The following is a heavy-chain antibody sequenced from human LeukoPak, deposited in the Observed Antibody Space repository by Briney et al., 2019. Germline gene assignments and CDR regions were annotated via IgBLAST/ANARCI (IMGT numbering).Heavy chain of an antibody. D-gene: IGHD2-15*01. Sequence: PGGSLRLSCATSGFSVSSYWLHWVRQSPAKGLVWVSRVNGNGRSTSYADSVKGRFTISRDNAKNTLYLHMNSLRAEDSAVHYLVRSLRIPYCSGNSCYPTDFDFWGQGTLVTVSS. J-gene: IGHJ4*02. V-gene: IGHV3-74*01. CDR2: VNGNGRST. CDR1: GFSVSSYW. CDR3: VRSLRIPYCSGNSCYPTDFDF.